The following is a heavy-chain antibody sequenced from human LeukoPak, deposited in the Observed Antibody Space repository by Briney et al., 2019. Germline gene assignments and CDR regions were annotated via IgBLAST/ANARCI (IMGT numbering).Heavy chain of an antibody. V-gene: IGHV1-46*01. J-gene: IGHJ4*02. Sequence: ASVKVSCKASGYSLTTYYMHWVRQAPGQGLEWMGIINPSGGSTSYAQKFQGRVTMTRDTSTSTVYMELSSLRSEDTAVYYCASGLPRNYYDSSGPYDYWGQGTLVTVSS. CDR1: GYSLTTYY. D-gene: IGHD3-22*01. CDR2: INPSGGST. CDR3: ASGLPRNYYDSSGPYDY.